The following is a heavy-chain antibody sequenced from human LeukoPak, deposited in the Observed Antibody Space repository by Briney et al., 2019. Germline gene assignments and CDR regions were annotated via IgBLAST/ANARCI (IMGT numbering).Heavy chain of an antibody. CDR1: GGSITNTNY. Sequence: SETLSLTCGVSGGSITNTNYWTWVRQPPGKGLEWIGEVNLQGSTNYNPSLMGRVAISVDTSENHISLQLTSVTAADTAVYYCARGYPYYYYGMDVWGQGTTVTVSS. D-gene: IGHD2-15*01. CDR3: ARGYPYYYYGMDV. J-gene: IGHJ6*02. V-gene: IGHV4-4*02. CDR2: VNLQGST.